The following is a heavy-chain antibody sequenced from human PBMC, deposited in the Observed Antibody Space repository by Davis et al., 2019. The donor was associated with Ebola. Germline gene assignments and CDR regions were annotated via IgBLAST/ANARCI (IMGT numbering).Heavy chain of an antibody. CDR3: ARMHSEYYDSSGYPYYYYGMDV. V-gene: IGHV3-74*01. Sequence: GESLKISCAASGFTFSSYWMHWVRQAPGKGLVWVSRINGDGSSTSYADSVKGRFTISRDNAKNTLYLQMNSLRAEDTAVYYCARMHSEYYDSSGYPYYYYGMDVWGQGTTVTVSS. CDR2: INGDGSST. D-gene: IGHD3-22*01. J-gene: IGHJ6*02. CDR1: GFTFSSYW.